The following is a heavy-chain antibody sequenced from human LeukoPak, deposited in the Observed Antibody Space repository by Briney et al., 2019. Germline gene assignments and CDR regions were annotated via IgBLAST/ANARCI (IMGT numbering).Heavy chain of an antibody. Sequence: PGGSLRLSSAASGFTVSSNYMSWVRQAPGKGLEWVSVIYSGGSTYYADSVKGRFTISRDNSKNTLYLQMNSLRAEDTAVYYCASGGSGSYYNVGAFDIWGQGTMVTVSS. CDR1: GFTVSSNY. V-gene: IGHV3-66*01. CDR2: IYSGGST. CDR3: ASGGSGSYYNVGAFDI. J-gene: IGHJ3*02. D-gene: IGHD3-10*01.